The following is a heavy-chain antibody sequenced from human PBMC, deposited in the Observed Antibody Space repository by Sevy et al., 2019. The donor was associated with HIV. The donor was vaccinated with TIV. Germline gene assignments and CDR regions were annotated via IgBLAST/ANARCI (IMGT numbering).Heavy chain of an antibody. CDR1: GGSINSGDYY. CDR2: IHHSGST. CDR3: ATSKEYIYGPKEPNYHYGLDV. V-gene: IGHV4-30-4*01. Sequence: SETLSLTCTVSGGSINSGDYYWTWLRQPPGKGLEWIGYIHHSGSTHHYVSLKSRVTISLHTSKNQFSLKLSSLTAADTAVYYCATSKEYIYGPKEPNYHYGLDVWGQGTTVTVSS. J-gene: IGHJ6*02. D-gene: IGHD5-18*01.